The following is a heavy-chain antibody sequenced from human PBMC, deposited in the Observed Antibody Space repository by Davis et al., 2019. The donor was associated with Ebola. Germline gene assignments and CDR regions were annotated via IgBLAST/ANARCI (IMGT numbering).Heavy chain of an antibody. V-gene: IGHV6-1*01. CDR2: TYYYRSKWYI. CDR3: VRGWGRSGLDV. D-gene: IGHD3-16*01. CDR1: GDSVSTAG. Sequence: PSETLSLTCAISGDSVSTAGWNWIRQSPSRGLEWLGRTYYYRSKWYIDYAESVRGRIIINPDTSKNQLSLQVNSVTPEDTAVYYCVRGWGRSGLDVWGQGTTVTVSS. J-gene: IGHJ6*02.